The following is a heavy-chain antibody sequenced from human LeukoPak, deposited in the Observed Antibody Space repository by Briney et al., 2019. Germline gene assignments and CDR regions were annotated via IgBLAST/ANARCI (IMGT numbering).Heavy chain of an antibody. CDR1: GYTLSYYW. CDR2: ISGDGSTT. D-gene: IGHD1/OR15-1a*01. V-gene: IGHV3-74*01. CDR3: ARDPRNKGFDP. J-gene: IGHJ5*02. Sequence: GGSLRLSCAASGYTLSYYWMHWVRQGPGKGLVWVSTISGDGSTTHYADSVKGRFTISRDNAKNTLYLEMNSLRAEDTAVYYCARDPRNKGFDPWGQGTLVTVSS.